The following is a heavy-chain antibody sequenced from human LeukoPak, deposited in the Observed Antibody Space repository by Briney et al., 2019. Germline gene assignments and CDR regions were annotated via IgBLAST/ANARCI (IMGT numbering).Heavy chain of an antibody. CDR1: GYTLTELS. CDR3: ATDRLGYSSGWYMGDY. Sequence: ASVKVSCKVSGYTLTELSMHWVRQAPGKGLEWMGGFDPEDGETIYAQKFQGRVTMTEDTSTDTAYMELSSLRSEDTAVYYCATDRLGYSSGWYMGDYWGQGTLVTVSS. D-gene: IGHD6-19*01. V-gene: IGHV1-24*01. CDR2: FDPEDGET. J-gene: IGHJ4*02.